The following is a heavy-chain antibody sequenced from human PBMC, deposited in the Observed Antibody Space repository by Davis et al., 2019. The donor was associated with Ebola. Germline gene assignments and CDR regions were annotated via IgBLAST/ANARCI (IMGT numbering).Heavy chain of an antibody. CDR2: IYPGDSDA. Sequence: SCKGSGYSFTSYWIGWVRQMPGKGLEWMGIIYPGDSDARYSPSFQGQVTISADTSISTAYLQWSSLKASDTAMYYCARLDSTGYYYLSRYFDLWGRGTLVTVSS. J-gene: IGHJ2*01. CDR1: GYSFTSYW. V-gene: IGHV5-51*01. D-gene: IGHD3-22*01. CDR3: ARLDSTGYYYLSRYFDL.